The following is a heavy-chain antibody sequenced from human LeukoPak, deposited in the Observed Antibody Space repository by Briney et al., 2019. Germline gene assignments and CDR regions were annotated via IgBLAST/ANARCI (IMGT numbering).Heavy chain of an antibody. Sequence: PGGSLRLSCTASGFAFSDYWMSWVRQAPGKGLEWVAKIKPDGSETNHVDSVRGRFTISRDNAKNSLNLQMNSLRAEDTAVYYCARYASGSYHLDYWGQGNLVTVSS. J-gene: IGHJ4*02. V-gene: IGHV3-7*01. CDR3: ARYASGSYHLDY. CDR2: IKPDGSET. D-gene: IGHD3-10*01. CDR1: GFAFSDYW.